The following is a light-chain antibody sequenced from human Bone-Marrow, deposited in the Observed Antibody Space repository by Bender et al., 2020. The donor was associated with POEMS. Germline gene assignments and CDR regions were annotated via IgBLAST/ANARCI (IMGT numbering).Light chain of an antibody. Sequence: QSVLTQPPSASGSLGQSVTISCTGSSSDVGGYNYVSWYQQHPGKAPKVMIYEVTKRPSGVPDRVSGSKSGNTASLTVSGLQAEDEADYYCAAWEDSLNGWVFGGGTKLTVL. J-gene: IGLJ3*02. V-gene: IGLV2-8*01. CDR3: AAWEDSLNGWV. CDR2: EVT. CDR1: SSDVGGYNY.